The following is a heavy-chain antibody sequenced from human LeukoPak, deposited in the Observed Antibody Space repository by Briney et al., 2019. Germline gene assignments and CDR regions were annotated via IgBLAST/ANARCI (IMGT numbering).Heavy chain of an antibody. J-gene: IGHJ4*02. CDR1: GFTFSSYA. Sequence: GGSLRLSCAASGFTFSSYAMHWVRQAPGKGLEWVAFIRYDGSNKYYADCVEGRFAISRDNFKNTLDLQMNSLTAEDTAVYYCAKDRSRGAVAGTFDYWGQGTLVTVSP. V-gene: IGHV3-30*02. CDR3: AKDRSRGAVAGTFDY. CDR2: IRYDGSNK. D-gene: IGHD6-19*01.